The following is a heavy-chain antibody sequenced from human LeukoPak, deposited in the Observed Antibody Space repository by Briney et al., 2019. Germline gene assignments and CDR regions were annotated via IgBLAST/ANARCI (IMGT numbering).Heavy chain of an antibody. Sequence: ASVKVSCKASGGTFSSYAISWVRQAPGQGLEWMGGIIPIFGTANYAQKFQGRVTITADKSTSTAYMELSSLRSEDTAVYYCGSSGYYSRSGYYFDYWDQGTLVTVSS. CDR3: GSSGYYSRSGYYFDY. CDR1: GGTFSSYA. V-gene: IGHV1-69*06. J-gene: IGHJ4*02. D-gene: IGHD3-22*01. CDR2: IIPIFGTA.